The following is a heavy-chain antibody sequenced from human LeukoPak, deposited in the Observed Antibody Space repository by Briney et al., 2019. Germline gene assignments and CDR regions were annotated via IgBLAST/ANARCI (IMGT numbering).Heavy chain of an antibody. V-gene: IGHV4-59*01. CDR3: ARDGLYDSSGYYMDS. CDR2: IYYSGGT. Sequence: SETLSLTCTVSSGAISSYYWSWIRQPPGKGLEWIGYIYYSGGTKYNPSLMSRATISVDRAQSQFSLSLTSVTAADTAVYYCARDGLYDSSGYYMDSWGQGTLVIVSS. D-gene: IGHD3-22*01. J-gene: IGHJ4*02. CDR1: SGAISSYY.